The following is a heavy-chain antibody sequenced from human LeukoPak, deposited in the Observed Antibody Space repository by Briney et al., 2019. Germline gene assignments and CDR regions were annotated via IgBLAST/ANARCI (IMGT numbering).Heavy chain of an antibody. J-gene: IGHJ4*02. D-gene: IGHD5-24*01. CDR3: ARDPRDGYGHFDH. CDR1: GFTFSGNH. V-gene: IGHV3-66*02. CDR2: IYIDGYT. Sequence: GGSLRLSCAASGFTFSGNHMNWVRQAPGKGLEWISVIYIDGYTYYADSVKGRFTISRDNSKNTLYLRMNSLKPDDTATYYCARDPRDGYGHFDHWGQGTLVTVSS.